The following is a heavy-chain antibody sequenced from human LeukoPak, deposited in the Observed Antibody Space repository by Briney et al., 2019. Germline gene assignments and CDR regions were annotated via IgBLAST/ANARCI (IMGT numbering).Heavy chain of an antibody. CDR2: MNPNSGKT. CDR3: ARETPSRYFDY. D-gene: IGHD4-23*01. Sequence: GASVNVSCKASGYTLTSYDINWVRQATGQGLEWMGWMNPNSGKTGYAQKFQGRVTITRNTSISTAYMELSSLESEDTAVYYCARETPSRYFDYWGQGTLVTVSP. J-gene: IGHJ4*02. CDR1: GYTLTSYD. V-gene: IGHV1-8*01.